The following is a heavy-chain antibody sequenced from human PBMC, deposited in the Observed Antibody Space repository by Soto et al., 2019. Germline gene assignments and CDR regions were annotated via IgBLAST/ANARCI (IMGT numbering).Heavy chain of an antibody. J-gene: IGHJ6*02. CDR1: GASISGYS. D-gene: IGHD1-26*01. Sequence: ASETLSLTCTVSGASISGYSWNWIRQPPGKGLEWIGNIFYSGKTNYNPSLKSRVTMSVDSSKNQLSLRLTSMTAADTAFYYCARDSTTYGMDVWGQGTTVTVSS. V-gene: IGHV4-59*01. CDR2: IFYSGKT. CDR3: ARDSTTYGMDV.